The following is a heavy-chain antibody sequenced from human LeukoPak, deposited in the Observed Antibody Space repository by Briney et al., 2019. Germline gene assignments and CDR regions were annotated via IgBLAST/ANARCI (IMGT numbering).Heavy chain of an antibody. V-gene: IGHV3-7*04. CDR1: GFSFIRYW. CDR3: VRHGYDDYDTSGYLRP. CDR2: IKHDGSET. Sequence: GGSLRLSCAASGFSFIRYWMTWVRQAPGKGLEWVANIKHDGSETYYVDSVKGRFTVSRDNAKNALYLQMSSLRAEDTAVYYCVRHGYDDYDTSGYLRPWGQGTLVTVSS. D-gene: IGHD3-22*01. J-gene: IGHJ5*02.